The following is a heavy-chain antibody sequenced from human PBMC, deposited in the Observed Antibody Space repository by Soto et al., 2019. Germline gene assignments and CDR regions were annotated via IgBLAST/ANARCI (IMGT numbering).Heavy chain of an antibody. D-gene: IGHD6-13*01. V-gene: IGHV1-69*13. Sequence: ASVKVSCKASGGPFSSYAISWVRQAPGQGLEWMGGIIPIFGTANYAQKFQGRVTITADESTSTAYMELRSLRSEDTAVYYCARAGARLSSSWPDYWGQGTLVTVSS. CDR2: IIPIFGTA. J-gene: IGHJ4*02. CDR3: ARAGARLSSSWPDY. CDR1: GGPFSSYA.